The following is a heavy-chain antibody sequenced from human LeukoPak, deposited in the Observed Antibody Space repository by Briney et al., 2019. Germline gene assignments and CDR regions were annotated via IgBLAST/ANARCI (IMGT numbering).Heavy chain of an antibody. CDR1: GFTFSHYA. Sequence: VWSVTLSCPASGFTFSHYAMSGLRQAPGKGLDWVSAISGSGGSTYYADFVKGRFTISRDNSKNTLYLQVDSLKAEDNAGYYRAKGPPLYGVFDYWGQGTLVTVSS. CDR2: ISGSGGST. CDR3: AKGPPLYGVFDY. J-gene: IGHJ4*02. D-gene: IGHD4-17*01. V-gene: IGHV3-23*01.